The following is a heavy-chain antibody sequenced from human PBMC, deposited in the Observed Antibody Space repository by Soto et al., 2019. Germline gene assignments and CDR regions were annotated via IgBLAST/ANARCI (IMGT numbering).Heavy chain of an antibody. J-gene: IGHJ5*02. CDR2: IGTLSDT. CDR3: ARGRSFSYDSTPTPMFDP. V-gene: IGHV3-13*01. D-gene: IGHD3-10*01. Sequence: PGGSLRLSCAGSGCAFSTFDIHWVRQAPGKGLEWVSGIGTLSDTFYAASVQGRFTISRQNAKNSVYLQMNSLRAGDTAFYYCARGRSFSYDSTPTPMFDPWGQGTLVTV. CDR1: GCAFSTFD.